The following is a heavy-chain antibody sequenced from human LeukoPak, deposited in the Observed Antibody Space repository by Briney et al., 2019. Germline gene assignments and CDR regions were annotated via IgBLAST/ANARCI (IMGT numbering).Heavy chain of an antibody. J-gene: IGHJ3*02. Sequence: ASVKVSCKASGYTFTSYYMHWVRQAPGQGLEWMGIINPSGGSTSYAQKFQGRVTMTRDTSTSTVYMELSSLSSEDTAVYYCARGGRERYSSGWTDAFDIWGQGTLVTVSS. CDR2: INPSGGST. V-gene: IGHV1-46*01. D-gene: IGHD6-19*01. CDR1: GYTFTSYY. CDR3: ARGGRERYSSGWTDAFDI.